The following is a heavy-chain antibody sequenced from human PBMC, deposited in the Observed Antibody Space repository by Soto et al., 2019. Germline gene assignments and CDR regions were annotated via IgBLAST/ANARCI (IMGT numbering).Heavy chain of an antibody. V-gene: IGHV4-39*01. D-gene: IGHD4-17*01. CDR3: ARQKKSLMTTVTSFDY. CDR2: IYYSGST. J-gene: IGHJ4*02. CDR1: GGSISSSSYY. Sequence: ETLSLTCTVSGGSISSSSYYWGWIRQPPGKGLEWIGSIYYSGSTYYNPSLKSRVTISVDTSKNQFSLKLSSVTSADTAVYYCARQKKSLMTTVTSFDYWGQGTLATV.